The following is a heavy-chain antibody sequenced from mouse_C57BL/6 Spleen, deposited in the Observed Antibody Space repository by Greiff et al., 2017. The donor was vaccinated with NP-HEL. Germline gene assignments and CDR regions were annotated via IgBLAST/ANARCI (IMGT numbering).Heavy chain of an antibody. CDR1: GYAFTNYL. CDR2: INPGSGGT. Sequence: QVQLQQSGAELVRPGTSVKVSCKASGYAFTNYLIEWVKQRPGQGLEWIGVINPGSGGTNYNEKFKGKATLTADKSSSTAYMQLSSLTSEDSAVDCCARGRPYYYAMDYWGQGTSVTVSS. V-gene: IGHV1-54*01. J-gene: IGHJ4*01. CDR3: ARGRPYYYAMDY.